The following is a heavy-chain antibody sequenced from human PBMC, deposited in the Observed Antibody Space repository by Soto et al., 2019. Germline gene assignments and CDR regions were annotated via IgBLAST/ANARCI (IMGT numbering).Heavy chain of an antibody. CDR1: GFTFSSYG. J-gene: IGHJ6*02. CDR3: AKDSNYYDSSGYYYPRATYYYYGVDV. CDR2: ISYDGSNK. D-gene: IGHD3-22*01. Sequence: GGSLRLSCAASGFTFSSYGMHWVRQAPGKGLEWVAVISYDGSNKYYADSVKGRFTISRDNSKNTLYLQMNSLRAEDTAVYYCAKDSNYYDSSGYYYPRATYYYYGVDVWGQGTTVTVSS. V-gene: IGHV3-30*18.